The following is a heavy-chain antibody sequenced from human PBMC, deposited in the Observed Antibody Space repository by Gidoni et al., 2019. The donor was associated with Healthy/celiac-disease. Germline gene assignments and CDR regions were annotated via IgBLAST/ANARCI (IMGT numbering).Heavy chain of an antibody. Sequence: EVQLVESGGGLVQPGGSLRLSWAASGFTFSSYWMSWVRQAPGKGLGWVANIKQDGSEKYYVDSVKGRFTISRDNAKNSLYLQMNSLRAEDTAVYYCASFTGYGDYVFGGDPTVAFDIWGQGTMVTVSS. V-gene: IGHV3-7*03. D-gene: IGHD4-17*01. J-gene: IGHJ3*02. CDR2: IKQDGSEK. CDR3: ASFTGYGDYVFGGDPTVAFDI. CDR1: GFTFSSYW.